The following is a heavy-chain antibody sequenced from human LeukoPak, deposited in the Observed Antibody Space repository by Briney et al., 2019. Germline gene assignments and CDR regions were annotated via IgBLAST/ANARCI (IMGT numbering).Heavy chain of an antibody. CDR1: GGSISSSSYY. V-gene: IGHV4-39*02. CDR3: ARERRMVRGVIITGGFDY. J-gene: IGHJ4*02. CDR2: IYYSGST. D-gene: IGHD3-10*01. Sequence: SETLSLTCTVSGGSISSSSYYWGWIRQPPGKGLEWIGSIYYSGSTYYNPSLKSRVTISVDTSKNQFSLKLSSVTAADTAVYYCARERRMVRGVIITGGFDYWGQGTLVTVSS.